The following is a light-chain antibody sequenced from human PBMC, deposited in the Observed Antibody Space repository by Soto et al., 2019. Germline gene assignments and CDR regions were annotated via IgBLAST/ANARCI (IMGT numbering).Light chain of an antibody. CDR1: SSNIGNNF. V-gene: IGLV1-51*01. CDR2: DNN. Sequence: QSVLTQPPSVSAAPGQKVTISCSGSSSNIGNNFVSWYQQLPGTAPKLLIYDNNKRPSGIPDRFSGSKSGTSATLGITGLQSGDEAEYYCATWESSLSIGVFGGGTKVTVL. CDR3: ATWESSLSIGV. J-gene: IGLJ2*01.